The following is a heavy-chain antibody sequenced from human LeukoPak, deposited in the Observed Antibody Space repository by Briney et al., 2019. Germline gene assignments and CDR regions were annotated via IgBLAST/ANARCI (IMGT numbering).Heavy chain of an antibody. D-gene: IGHD6-6*01. CDR1: GFTFSSYA. CDR2: ISGSGGST. Sequence: GASLRLSCAASGFTFSSYAMSWVRQAPGKGLEWVSGISGSGGSTSYADSVKGRFTISRDNPKNTLYLQMNSLRADDTALYHCAKGRFGSSYYFDYWGQGTLVTVSS. V-gene: IGHV3-23*01. CDR3: AKGRFGSSYYFDY. J-gene: IGHJ4*02.